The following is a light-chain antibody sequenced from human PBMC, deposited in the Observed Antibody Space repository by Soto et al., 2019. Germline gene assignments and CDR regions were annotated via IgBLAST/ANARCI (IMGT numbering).Light chain of an antibody. V-gene: IGKV1-27*01. J-gene: IGKJ4*01. Sequence: DIQMTQSPSSLSASVGDRVTITCRASQGISNYLAWYQQKPGKVPKLLIYDASTLRSGVPSRFSGSGSGTDFTLTISSLQPEDVATYYCQKYDNALSLTFGGGTKVALK. CDR3: QKYDNALSLT. CDR2: DAS. CDR1: QGISNY.